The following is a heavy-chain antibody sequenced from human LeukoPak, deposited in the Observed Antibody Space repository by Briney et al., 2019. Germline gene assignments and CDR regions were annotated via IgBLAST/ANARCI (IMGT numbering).Heavy chain of an antibody. D-gene: IGHD3-16*01. J-gene: IGHJ4*02. V-gene: IGHV4-59*01. CDR3: ARGWRGDYFDY. CDR2: FYHSGT. CDR1: GDSMSTSY. Sequence: SETLSLTCTVSGDSMSTSYWSWIRPPLGKGLEWIGYFYHSGTDYNPSLKSRVTISGDTSNNPFSLKLSSLTAADTAIYYCARGWRGDYFDYWGQGTLVSVSS.